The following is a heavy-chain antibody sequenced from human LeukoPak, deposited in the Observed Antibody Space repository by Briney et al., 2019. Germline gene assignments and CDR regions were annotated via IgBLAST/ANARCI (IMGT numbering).Heavy chain of an antibody. CDR3: ARDLYYGSGSYYTYYYYYYMDV. V-gene: IGHV4-38-2*02. CDR1: GFSISSGYY. CDR2: IYHSGST. J-gene: IGHJ6*03. Sequence: PSETLSLTCTVSGFSISSGYYWGWIRQPPGKGLEWIGSIYHSGSTYYNPSLKSRVTISVDTSKNQFSLKLSSVTAADTAVYYCARDLYYGSGSYYTYYYYYYMDVWGKGTTVTVSS. D-gene: IGHD3-10*01.